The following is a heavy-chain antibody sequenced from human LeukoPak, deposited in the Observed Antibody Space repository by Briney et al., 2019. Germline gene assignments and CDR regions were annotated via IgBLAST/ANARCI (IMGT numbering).Heavy chain of an antibody. CDR3: ARSFRGHYDSSGYDY. D-gene: IGHD3-22*01. CDR2: INTDGSST. Sequence: RGSLRLSCAASRFTLSSYWMHWVRQAPGKGLVWVSRINTDGSSTNYADSVKGRFTISRDNAMNTLYLQMNNLRAEDTAVYSCARSFRGHYDSSGYDYWGQGTRVTVSS. CDR1: RFTLSSYW. V-gene: IGHV3-74*01. J-gene: IGHJ4*02.